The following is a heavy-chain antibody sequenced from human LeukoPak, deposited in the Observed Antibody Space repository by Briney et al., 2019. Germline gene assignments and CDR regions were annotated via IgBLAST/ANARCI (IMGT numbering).Heavy chain of an antibody. V-gene: IGHV1-69*13. CDR1: GGTFSSYA. CDR3: ASRAREGATDY. J-gene: IGHJ4*02. CDR2: IIPIFGTA. Sequence: ASVKVSCKASGGTFSSYAISWVRQAPGQGLEWMGGIIPIFGTANYAQKFLGRVTITADESTSTAYMELSSLRSEDTAVYYCASRAREGATDYWGQGTLVTVSS. D-gene: IGHD1-26*01.